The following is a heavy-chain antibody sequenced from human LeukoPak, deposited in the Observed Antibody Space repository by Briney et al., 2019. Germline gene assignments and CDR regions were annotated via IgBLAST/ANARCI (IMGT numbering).Heavy chain of an antibody. J-gene: IGHJ2*01. D-gene: IGHD3-9*01. CDR1: GGSFSGYY. Sequence: PSETLSLTCAVYGGSFSGYYWSWIRQPPGKGLEWIGEINHSGSTNYNPSLKSRVTISVDTSKNQFSLKLSSVTAADTAVYYCARRIDNYWYFDLWGRGTLVTVSS. V-gene: IGHV4-34*01. CDR3: ARRIDNYWYFDL. CDR2: INHSGST.